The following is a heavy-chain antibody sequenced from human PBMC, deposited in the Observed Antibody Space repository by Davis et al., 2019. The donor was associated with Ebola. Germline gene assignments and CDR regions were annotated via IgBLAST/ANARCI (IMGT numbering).Heavy chain of an antibody. J-gene: IGHJ4*02. CDR1: GYTFTSYY. CDR3: TIGGITGGFDY. Sequence: ASVKVSCKASGYTFTSYYVHWVRQAPGQGLEWMGIINPSGGSTTYAQKFQGRVTMTRDTSTSTVYMELSSLTSDDTAIYYCTIGGITGGFDYWGQGTLVTVSS. V-gene: IGHV1-46*01. CDR2: INPSGGST. D-gene: IGHD2-8*02.